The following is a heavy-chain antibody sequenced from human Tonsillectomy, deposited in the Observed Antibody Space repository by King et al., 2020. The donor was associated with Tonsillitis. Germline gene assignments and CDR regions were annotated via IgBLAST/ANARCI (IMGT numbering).Heavy chain of an antibody. D-gene: IGHD3-10*01. CDR2: NYYSVRP. V-gene: IGHV4-30-4*01. CDR3: ARLPLVWFGESGGMDV. J-gene: IGHJ6*02. CDR1: GYSVSSVDYY. Sequence: VQLQESGPGLLKPSQTLSLTCTVCGYSVSSVDYYWDCVCQPPGKGLDGMSYNYYSVRPSDNPSLKIRLSISMDTSNNQFSQKLNSVTAADTAVYYCARLPLVWFGESGGMDVWGQGTTVTVSS.